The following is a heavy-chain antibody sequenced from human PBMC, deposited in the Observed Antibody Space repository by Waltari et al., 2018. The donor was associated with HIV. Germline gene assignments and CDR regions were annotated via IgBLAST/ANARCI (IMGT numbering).Heavy chain of an antibody. CDR2: IWYDGSNK. CDR1: GFTFSSYG. V-gene: IGHV3-33*01. Sequence: QVQLVESGGGVVQPGRSLRLSCAASGFTFSSYGMHWVRQAPGKGLEWVAVIWYDGSNKYYADSVKGRFTISRDNSKNTLYLQMNSLRAEDTAVYYCARGHAHYDSSGPGNFWGQGTLVTVSS. CDR3: ARGHAHYDSSGPGNF. J-gene: IGHJ4*02. D-gene: IGHD3-22*01.